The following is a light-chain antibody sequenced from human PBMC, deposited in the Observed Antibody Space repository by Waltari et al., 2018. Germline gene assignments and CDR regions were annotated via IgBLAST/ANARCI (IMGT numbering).Light chain of an antibody. CDR3: LQYNDWPPLT. J-gene: IGKJ4*01. CDR2: GAS. V-gene: IGKV3-15*01. CDR1: QSVSSN. Sequence: EIVMTQSPATLSVSPGERANLPCRASQSVSSNLAWYQQKPGQAPRLLINGASTRATGVPDRFSGSGSGTEFTLTISSLQSEDFAVYYCLQYNDWPPLTFGGGTKVEIK.